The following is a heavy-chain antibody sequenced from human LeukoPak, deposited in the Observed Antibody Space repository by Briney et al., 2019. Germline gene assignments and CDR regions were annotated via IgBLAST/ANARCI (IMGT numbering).Heavy chain of an antibody. J-gene: IGHJ3*02. CDR2: INAGNGNT. Sequence: ASVKVSCKASGYTFTSYAMHWVRQAPGQRLEWMGWINAGNGNTKYSQKFQGRVTITRNTSISTAYMELSSLRSEDTAVYYCARGSYDFWSGSYGMRNAFDIWGQGTMVTVSS. D-gene: IGHD3-3*01. CDR1: GYTFTSYA. V-gene: IGHV1-3*01. CDR3: ARGSYDFWSGSYGMRNAFDI.